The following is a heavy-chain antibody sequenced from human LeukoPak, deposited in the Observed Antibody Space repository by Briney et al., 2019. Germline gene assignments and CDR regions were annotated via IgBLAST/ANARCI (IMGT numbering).Heavy chain of an antibody. D-gene: IGHD3-10*01. CDR2: IIPIFGTA. Sequence: GSSVKASCKASGGTFSSYAISWVRQAPGQGLEWMGGIIPIFGTANYAQKFQGRVTITADESTSTAYMELSSLRSEDTAVYYCARAYGSGSYWVPFDPWGQGALVTVSS. CDR3: ARAYGSGSYWVPFDP. CDR1: GGTFSSYA. J-gene: IGHJ5*02. V-gene: IGHV1-69*01.